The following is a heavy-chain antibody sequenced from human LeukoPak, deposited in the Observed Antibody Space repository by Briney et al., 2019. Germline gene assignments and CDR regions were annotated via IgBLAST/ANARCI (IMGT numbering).Heavy chain of an antibody. CDR2: ISAYNGNT. CDR3: ARDYSGTYFDS. V-gene: IGHV1-18*01. D-gene: IGHD1-26*01. Sequence: ASVKVSCKASGYIFSNYGISWVRQAPGQGLEWMGWISAYNGNTKNVQGVQDRVTMTTDTSTSTAYMELRSLRSDDTAVYYCARDYSGTYFDSWGQGTLVTVSS. J-gene: IGHJ4*02. CDR1: GYIFSNYG.